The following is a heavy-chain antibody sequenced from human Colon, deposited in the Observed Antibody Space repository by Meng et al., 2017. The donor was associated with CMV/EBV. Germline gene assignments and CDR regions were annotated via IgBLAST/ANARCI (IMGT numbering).Heavy chain of an antibody. J-gene: IGHJ5*02. CDR3: VKGFLSHGNWFDP. Sequence: QAQLQESGPGLVKPSEALSLTCTVSGGSITSYYWSWIRQPAGRGLEWIGRMYTSGSTNYNPSLKSRVTMSVDTSKKQFSLKLSSVTAADTAMYYCVKGFLSHGNWFDPWGQGTLVTVSS. D-gene: IGHD2/OR15-2a*01. CDR2: MYTSGST. V-gene: IGHV4-4*07. CDR1: GGSITSYY.